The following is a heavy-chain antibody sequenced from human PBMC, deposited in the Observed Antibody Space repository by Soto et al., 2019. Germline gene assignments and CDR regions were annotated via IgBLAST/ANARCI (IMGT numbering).Heavy chain of an antibody. Sequence: GGSLRLSCAASGFTFSDYYMSWIRQAPGKGLEWVSYISSSGSTIYYADSVKGRFTISRDNAKNSLYLQMNSLRAEDTAVYYSARDRITIFGVVIIRGMDVWGQGTTVTVSS. CDR3: ARDRITIFGVVIIRGMDV. CDR2: ISSSGSTI. CDR1: GFTFSDYY. V-gene: IGHV3-11*01. D-gene: IGHD3-3*01. J-gene: IGHJ6*02.